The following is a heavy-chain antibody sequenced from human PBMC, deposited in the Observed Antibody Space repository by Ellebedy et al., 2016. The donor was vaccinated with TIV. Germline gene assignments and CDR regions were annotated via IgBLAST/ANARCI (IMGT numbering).Heavy chain of an antibody. V-gene: IGHV3-74*03. CDR3: ARDGHGEPYDS. Sequence: GESLKISCAAAGCTFSTYWMHWLRQAPGKGLEWVSHVNGDGGHVTYADSVKGRFTISRDNAKNTIYLQMNSLRAEDTAVYYCARDGHGEPYDSWGQGTLVTVSS. J-gene: IGHJ4*02. CDR2: VNGDGGHV. CDR1: GCTFSTYW.